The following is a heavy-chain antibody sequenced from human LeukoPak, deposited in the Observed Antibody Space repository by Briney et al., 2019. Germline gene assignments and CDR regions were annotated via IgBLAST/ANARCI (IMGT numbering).Heavy chain of an antibody. CDR1: GFTFSSYE. J-gene: IGHJ4*02. Sequence: GGSLRLSCAASGFTFSSYEMNWVRQAPGKGLEWVSYISSSGSTIYYADSVKGRFTISRDNAKNSLYLQMNSLRAEDTAVYYCARDLADSSGWYVTSCYFDYWGQGTLVTVSS. V-gene: IGHV3-48*03. CDR3: ARDLADSSGWYVTSCYFDY. D-gene: IGHD6-19*01. CDR2: ISSSGSTI.